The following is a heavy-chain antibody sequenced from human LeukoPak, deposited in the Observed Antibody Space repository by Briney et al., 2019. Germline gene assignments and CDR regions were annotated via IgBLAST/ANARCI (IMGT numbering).Heavy chain of an antibody. V-gene: IGHV3-21*01. CDR2: ITSSSSYI. D-gene: IGHD5-24*01. CDR1: GFTFDDYS. Sequence: PGGTLRLSCAASGFTFDDYSMSWVRQAPGKGLEWVSSITSSSSYIYYADSVKGRFTISRDNAKNSPYLQMNSLRAEDTAVYYCASFRSSRMADWFDPWGQGILVTVSS. CDR3: ASFRSSRMADWFDP. J-gene: IGHJ5*02.